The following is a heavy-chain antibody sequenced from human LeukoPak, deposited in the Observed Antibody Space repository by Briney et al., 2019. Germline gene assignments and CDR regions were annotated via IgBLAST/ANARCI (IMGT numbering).Heavy chain of an antibody. CDR2: ISGSGGST. CDR3: MKLPTMIIVIDTDFEY. D-gene: IGHD2-21*01. CDR1: GFTFRSYA. V-gene: IGHV3-23*01. Sequence: GGSLRLSCASSGFTFRSYAMSWVRQAPGKGLEWVSGISGSGGSTYYADSVKGRFTISRDNSKNTLFLQMNSLRAEDTAVYYCMKLPTMIIVIDTDFEYWGQGAQVTVSS. J-gene: IGHJ4*02.